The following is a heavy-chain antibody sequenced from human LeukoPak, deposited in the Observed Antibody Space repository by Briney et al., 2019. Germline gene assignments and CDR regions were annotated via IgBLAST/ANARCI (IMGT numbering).Heavy chain of an antibody. CDR2: IGIAGDT. CDR3: ARDSEFSVGATYNWFGP. Sequence: GGSLRLSCAASGFTFSNYDMHWVRQPTGKGLEWVSAIGIAGDTYYLGSVKGRFTISRENAKNSLYLQMNSLRTEDTAVYYCARDSEFSVGATYNWFGPWGQGTLVTVSS. V-gene: IGHV3-13*01. CDR1: GFTFSNYD. J-gene: IGHJ5*02. D-gene: IGHD1-26*01.